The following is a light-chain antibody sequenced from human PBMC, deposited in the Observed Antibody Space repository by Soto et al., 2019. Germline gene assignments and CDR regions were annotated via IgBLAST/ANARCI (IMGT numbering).Light chain of an antibody. Sequence: QSALTQPASVSGSPGQSITISCTGSSSDVGRYDLVSWYQQHPGKVPKLIIHEVTKRSSGLSSRFSGSKSGNTASLTISGLQAEDEADYYCCSYAGSSTYVFGTGTKVTVL. CDR3: CSYAGSSTYV. V-gene: IGLV2-23*02. CDR1: SSDVGRYDL. CDR2: EVT. J-gene: IGLJ1*01.